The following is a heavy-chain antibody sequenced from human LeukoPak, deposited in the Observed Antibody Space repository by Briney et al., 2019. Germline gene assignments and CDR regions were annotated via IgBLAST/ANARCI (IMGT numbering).Heavy chain of an antibody. CDR1: GFTFSSYA. CDR3: TTNYYDSSGYSFDY. D-gene: IGHD3-22*01. CDR2: IKSKTDGGTT. J-gene: IGHJ4*02. V-gene: IGHV3-15*01. Sequence: GGSLRLSCAASGFTFSSYAMSWVRQAPGKGLEWVGRIKSKTDGGTTDYAAPVKGRFTISRDDSKNTLYLQMNSLKTEDTAVYYCTTNYYDSSGYSFDYWGQGTLVTVSS.